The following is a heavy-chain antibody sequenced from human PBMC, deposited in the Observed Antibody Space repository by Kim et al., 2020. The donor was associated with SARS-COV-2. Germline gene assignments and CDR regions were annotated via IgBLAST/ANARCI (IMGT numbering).Heavy chain of an antibody. CDR3: ARDLRDYDFWSGYNWYFDL. Sequence: ASVKVSCKASGYTFTSYGISWVRQAPGQGLEWMGWISAYNGNTNYAQKLQGRVTMTTDTSTSTAYMELRSLRSDDTAVYYCARDLRDYDFWSGYNWYFDLWGRGTLVTVSS. CDR1: GYTFTSYG. D-gene: IGHD3-3*01. J-gene: IGHJ2*01. V-gene: IGHV1-18*01. CDR2: ISAYNGNT.